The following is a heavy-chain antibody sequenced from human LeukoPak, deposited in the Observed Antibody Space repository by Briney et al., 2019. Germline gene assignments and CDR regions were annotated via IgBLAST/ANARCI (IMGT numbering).Heavy chain of an antibody. CDR1: GYTFTSHD. CDR2: MNPNSGHT. D-gene: IGHD2-15*01. V-gene: IGHV1-8*01. CDR3: ARDGPQAAYYYYYYMDV. J-gene: IGHJ6*03. Sequence: ASVKVSCKASGYTFTSHDVNWLRQATGQGLEWLGWMNPNSGHTGFAQKFQGRVTMTRDTSISTAYMELSSLRSEDTAMYYCARDGPQAAYYYYYYMDVWGKGTTVTVSS.